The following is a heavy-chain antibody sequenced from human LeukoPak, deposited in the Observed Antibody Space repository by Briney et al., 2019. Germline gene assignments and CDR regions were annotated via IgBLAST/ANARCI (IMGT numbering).Heavy chain of an antibody. V-gene: IGHV4-59*01. J-gene: IGHJ2*01. CDR2: VYRSGNT. Sequence: SETLSLTCTLSGGSISQYYWSWIRQPPGKGPEWIGYVYRSGNTNYNPSLKGRVTISVDTSKNHFSLSLTSVTAADTAVYYCARVKDFAYSFFDLWGRGTLVTVSS. CDR1: GGSISQYY. CDR3: ARVKDFAYSFFDL.